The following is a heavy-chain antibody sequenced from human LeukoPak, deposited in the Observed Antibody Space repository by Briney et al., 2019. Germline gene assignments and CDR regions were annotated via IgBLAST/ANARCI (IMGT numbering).Heavy chain of an antibody. D-gene: IGHD3-22*01. CDR3: VGTNYYDSSGFDY. J-gene: IGHJ4*02. V-gene: IGHV4-39*07. CDR1: GGSISSSSYY. Sequence: SETLSLTCTVSGGSISSSSYYWGWIRQPPGKGLEWIGSIYYSGSTYYNPSLKSRATISVDTSKNQFSLKLSSVTAADTAVYYCVGTNYYDSSGFDYWGQGTLVTVSS. CDR2: IYYSGST.